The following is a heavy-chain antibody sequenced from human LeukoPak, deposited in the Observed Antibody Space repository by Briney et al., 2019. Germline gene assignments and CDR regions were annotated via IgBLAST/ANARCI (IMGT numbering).Heavy chain of an antibody. CDR2: IYYSGSN. CDR3: AKAATYYFGSDTYYYFDY. V-gene: IGHV4-61*01. CDR1: GGSISSSSYY. Sequence: SETLSPTSTVSGGSISSSSYYWSWIRQPPGKGLGWIGNIYYSGSNNYNPSLKSRVTISVDTSKNPFSLKLSSVTAAHTAVYYCAKAATYYFGSDTYYYFDYWGQGILVTVSS. D-gene: IGHD3-10*01. J-gene: IGHJ4*02.